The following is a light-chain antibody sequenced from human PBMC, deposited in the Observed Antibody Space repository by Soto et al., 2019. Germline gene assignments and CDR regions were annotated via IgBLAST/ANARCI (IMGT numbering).Light chain of an antibody. CDR1: QNIRSY. CDR3: QQGYTTRWT. V-gene: IGKV1-39*01. CDR2: ATS. J-gene: IGKJ1*01. Sequence: DIQMTQSPTSLSASVGDRVTITCRASQNIRSYLNWYQQIPGKAPNLLIYATSILQTGVPSRFSGSRGGTDFTLTINGLQPEDFATYYCQQGYTTRWTFGQGTKVEIK.